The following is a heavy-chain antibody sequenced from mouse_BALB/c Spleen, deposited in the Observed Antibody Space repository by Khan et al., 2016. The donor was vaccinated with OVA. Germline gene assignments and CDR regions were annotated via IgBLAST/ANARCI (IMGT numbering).Heavy chain of an antibody. D-gene: IGHD1-1*01. CDR3: ARSGYGSLAY. CDR1: GYIFSSYW. CDR2: MNPNTGYS. V-gene: IGHV1-7*01. J-gene: IGHJ3*01. Sequence: QVQLQQSGAELAKPEASVKMSCKASGYIFSSYWMNWVKQRPGQGLEWIGHMNPNTGYSEYNQKFKDKATLTADKSSSTAYMQLSSLTSEDSAVYYCARSGYGSLAYWGQGTLVTVS.